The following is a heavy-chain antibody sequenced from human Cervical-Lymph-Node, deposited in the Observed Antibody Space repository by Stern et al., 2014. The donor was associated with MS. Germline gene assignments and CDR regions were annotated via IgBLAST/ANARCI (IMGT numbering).Heavy chain of an antibody. CDR3: ARSVTTIIRDCYDP. V-gene: IGHV3-11*01. J-gene: IGHJ5*02. CDR2: ISSDGSTI. D-gene: IGHD3-10*01. CDR1: GFTFSDYY. Sequence: VQLVESGGGLVKPGGSLRLSCAASGFTFSDYYMNWIRQAPGKGLEWVSYISSDGSTIYYADSVKGRFTISRDNAKNSLYLQMNSLRVEDTAVYYCARSVTTIIRDCYDPWGQGTLVTVSS.